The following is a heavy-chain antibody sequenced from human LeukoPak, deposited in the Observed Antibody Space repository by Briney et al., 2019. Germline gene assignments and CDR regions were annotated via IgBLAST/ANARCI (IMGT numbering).Heavy chain of an antibody. V-gene: IGHV3-48*03. D-gene: IGHD3-10*01. CDR2: ISSSGSTI. CDR3: ARGGGTMVRGVIHFDY. CDR1: GFTFSSYE. Sequence: GGSLRLSCAASGFTFSSYEMNWVRQAPGKGLEWVSYISSSGSTIYYADSVKGRFTISRDNAKNSLYLQMNSLRAEDTAVYYCARGGGTMVRGVIHFDYWGQGTLVTVSS. J-gene: IGHJ4*02.